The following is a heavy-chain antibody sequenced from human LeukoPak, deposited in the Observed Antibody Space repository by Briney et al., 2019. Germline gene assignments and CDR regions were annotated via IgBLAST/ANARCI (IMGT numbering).Heavy chain of an antibody. D-gene: IGHD3-16*01. V-gene: IGHV3-23*01. CDR1: GFTFSSYA. Sequence: PGGSLRLSCAAPGFTFSSYAMSWVRQAPGKGLEWVSAISGSGGSTYYADSVKGRFTISRDNSKNTLYLQMNSLRAEDTAVYYRAKDLGVTSYYFDYWGQGTLVTVSS. J-gene: IGHJ4*02. CDR2: ISGSGGST. CDR3: AKDLGVTSYYFDY.